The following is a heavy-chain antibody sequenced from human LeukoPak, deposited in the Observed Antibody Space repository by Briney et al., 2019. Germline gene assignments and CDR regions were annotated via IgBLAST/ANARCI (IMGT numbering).Heavy chain of an antibody. Sequence: SETLSLTCIVSGASISGYYWNWIRQPPGNGLKWIVYIFYSRRTNSSPSLKSRVTISVDTSKNQFSVSLSSVTAADTAVYYCARQTALGDAFDIWGQGTMVTVSS. D-gene: IGHD3-16*01. CDR2: IFYSRRT. V-gene: IGHV4-59*08. J-gene: IGHJ3*02. CDR1: GASISGYY. CDR3: ARQTALGDAFDI.